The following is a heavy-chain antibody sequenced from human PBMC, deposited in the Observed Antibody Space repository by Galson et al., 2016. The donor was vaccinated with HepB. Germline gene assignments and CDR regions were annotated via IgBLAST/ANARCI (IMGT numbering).Heavy chain of an antibody. J-gene: IGHJ4*02. D-gene: IGHD3-10*01. CDR1: GFTLSTYE. Sequence: SLRLSCAASGFTLSTYEMNWVRQAPGKGLEWVSYRRSGGKKQFYADSVKGRFTISRDNAKNTLSLQMDGLRVEDTAVYYCASAYYIMGPFDNWGQGTLVTVSS. CDR3: ASAYYIMGPFDN. V-gene: IGHV3-48*03. CDR2: RRSGGKKQ.